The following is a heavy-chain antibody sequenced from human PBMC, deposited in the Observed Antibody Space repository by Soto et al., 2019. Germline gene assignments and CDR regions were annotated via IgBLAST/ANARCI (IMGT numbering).Heavy chain of an antibody. CDR1: GFTFSSYA. CDR3: ARGTIYYDSSGYYLDY. CDR2: ISGSGGST. J-gene: IGHJ4*02. D-gene: IGHD3-22*01. V-gene: IGHV3-23*01. Sequence: GESLKISCAASGFTFSSYAMSWVRQAPGKGLEWVSAISGSGGSTYYADSVKGRFTISRDNSKNTLYLQMNSLRAEDTAVYYCARGTIYYDSSGYYLDYWGQGTLVTVSS.